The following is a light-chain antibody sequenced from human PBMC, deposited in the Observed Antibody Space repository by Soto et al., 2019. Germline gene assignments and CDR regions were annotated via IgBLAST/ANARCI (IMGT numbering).Light chain of an antibody. J-gene: IGKJ1*01. Sequence: AIQMTQSPSSLSASVGDRVTITCRASQGIRNDLGWYQQKPWKAPKLLIYAASSLQSGVPSRFSGSGSGTDFTLTISSRQPEDFATYYCLQDYNYPWTFGQGTKVEIK. CDR3: LQDYNYPWT. V-gene: IGKV1-6*01. CDR2: AAS. CDR1: QGIRND.